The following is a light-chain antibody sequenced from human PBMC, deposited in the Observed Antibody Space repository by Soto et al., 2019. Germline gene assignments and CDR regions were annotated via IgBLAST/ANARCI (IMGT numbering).Light chain of an antibody. J-gene: IGLJ1*01. V-gene: IGLV1-40*01. CDR1: TSNIGAGYD. Sequence: QLVLTQPPSVSGAPGQRVTISCTGSTSNIGAGYDVHWYQQLPGTVPKLLIYGNSNRPSGVPDRFSGSKSGTSGSLAISGLLSEDEDDYDCAAWDDSLNGYVFGTGTKLTVL. CDR2: GNS. CDR3: AAWDDSLNGYV.